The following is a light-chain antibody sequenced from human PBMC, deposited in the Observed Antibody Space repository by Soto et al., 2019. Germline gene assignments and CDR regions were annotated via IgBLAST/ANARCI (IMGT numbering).Light chain of an antibody. CDR2: HAS. CDR1: QSVSSY. Sequence: EIVLTQSPATLSLSPGERATLSCRASQSVSSYLAWYQQKPGQPPRLLIYHASNRVTSIPVRFSGSGSGTDFTLTISSLEPEDFAVYYCQQRSNWPLTFVGGTKVEIK. J-gene: IGKJ4*01. V-gene: IGKV3-11*01. CDR3: QQRSNWPLT.